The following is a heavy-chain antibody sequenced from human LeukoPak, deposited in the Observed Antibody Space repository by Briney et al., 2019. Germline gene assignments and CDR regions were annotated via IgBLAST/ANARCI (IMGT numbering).Heavy chain of an antibody. D-gene: IGHD3-9*01. CDR2: IYYSGST. J-gene: IGHJ6*02. V-gene: IGHV4-39*01. CDR1: GGSISSSSYY. Sequence: SETLSLTCTVSGGSISSSSYYWGWIRQPPGKGLEWIGSIYYSGSTYYNPSLKSRVTISVDTSKNQFSLKLSSVTAADTAVYYRWLPYYYYGMDVWGQGTTVTVSS. CDR3: WLPYYYYGMDV.